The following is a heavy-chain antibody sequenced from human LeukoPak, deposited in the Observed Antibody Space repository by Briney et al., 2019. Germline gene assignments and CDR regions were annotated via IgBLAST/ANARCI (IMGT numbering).Heavy chain of an antibody. V-gene: IGHV4-59*01. Sequence: SETLSLTCTVSGGSISSYYWSWIRQPPGKGLEWIGYIYYSGSTNYNPSLKSRVTISVDTSKNQFSLKLSSVTAADTAVYYCARGNYDFWSGYYSYYYYYYVDVWGKGTTVTVSS. J-gene: IGHJ6*03. CDR2: IYYSGST. CDR1: GGSISSYY. D-gene: IGHD3-3*01. CDR3: ARGNYDFWSGYYSYYYYYYVDV.